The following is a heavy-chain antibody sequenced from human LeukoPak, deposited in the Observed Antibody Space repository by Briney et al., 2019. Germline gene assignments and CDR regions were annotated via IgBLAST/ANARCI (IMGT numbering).Heavy chain of an antibody. Sequence: GGSLRLSCAASGFTFSAYWMTWVRQAPGKGLAWVANIIEGGDVKYYVDSVKGRFTISRDNTKNSLYLQMTSLRADDTAVYYCARVGKNGWDFDHWGQGALVTVSS. CDR2: IIEGGDVK. CDR3: ARVGKNGWDFDH. J-gene: IGHJ4*02. D-gene: IGHD6-19*01. CDR1: GFTFSAYW. V-gene: IGHV3-7*01.